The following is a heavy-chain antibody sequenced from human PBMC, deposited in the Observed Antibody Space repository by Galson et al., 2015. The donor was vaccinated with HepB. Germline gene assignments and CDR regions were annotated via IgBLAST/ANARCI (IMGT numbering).Heavy chain of an antibody. V-gene: IGHV3-23*01. CDR3: VKDYSNYIGAMDV. J-gene: IGHJ6*02. CDR1: GVTFSSSA. CDR2: IDISGGRA. Sequence: SLRLSCAVSGVTFSSSAMSWVRQAPGKGLEWVSTIDISGGRANYADSVKGRFTISRDNSKNTLSLQMNSLRVEDTVLYYCVKDYSNYIGAMDVWGQGTTVTVSS. D-gene: IGHD4-11*01.